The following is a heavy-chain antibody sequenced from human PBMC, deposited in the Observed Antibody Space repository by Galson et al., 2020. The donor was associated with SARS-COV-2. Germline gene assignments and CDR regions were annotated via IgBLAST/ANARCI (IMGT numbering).Heavy chain of an antibody. Sequence: WGSLRLSCAASGFTISSYGMHWVRQAPGKGLERVAVISYDGSNKYYADPVKGRFTISRDNSKNKLYLQMNSLRAEDTAVYYCAKSLSVDDTFGYWGQGTLVTVSS. CDR1: GFTISSYG. CDR3: AKSLSVDDTFGY. D-gene: IGHD5-12*01. V-gene: IGHV3-30*18. J-gene: IGHJ4*02. CDR2: ISYDGSNK.